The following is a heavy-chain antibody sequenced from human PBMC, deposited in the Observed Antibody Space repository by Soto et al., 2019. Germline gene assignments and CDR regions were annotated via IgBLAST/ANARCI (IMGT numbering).Heavy chain of an antibody. V-gene: IGHV3-30-3*01. CDR2: ISYDGSTK. CDR1: GFTFSSYA. Sequence: GGSLRLSCAASGFTFSSYAMHWVRQAPGKGLEWLALISYDGSTKYNADSVKGRFTVSRDNSNNTLYLQLSSLRPEDTAVYYCARTTTVAGTPEFDYWGQGTLVTVSS. CDR3: ARTTTVAGTPEFDY. J-gene: IGHJ4*02. D-gene: IGHD6-19*01.